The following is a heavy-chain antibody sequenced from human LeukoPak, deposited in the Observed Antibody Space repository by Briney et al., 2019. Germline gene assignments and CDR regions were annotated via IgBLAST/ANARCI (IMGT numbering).Heavy chain of an antibody. CDR1: GFTFSSYG. V-gene: IGHV3-23*01. Sequence: GGSLRLSCAASGFTFSSYGMSWVRQAPGKGLEWVSGISGSGGNTNYTDSVRGRLSISRDNSKNTLYLQVNSLRAEDTAVYYCAKGRTEGGTLALDYWGQGTLVTVSS. J-gene: IGHJ4*02. CDR2: ISGSGGNT. D-gene: IGHD6-19*01. CDR3: AKGRTEGGTLALDY.